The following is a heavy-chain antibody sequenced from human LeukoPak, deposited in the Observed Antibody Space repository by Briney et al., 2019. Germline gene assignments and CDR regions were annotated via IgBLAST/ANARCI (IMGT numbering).Heavy chain of an antibody. V-gene: IGHV1-69*13. Sequence: SVKVSCKASGGTFSSYATSWVRQAPGQGLEWMGGIIPIFGTANYAQKFQGRVTITADESTSTAYMELSSLRSEDTAVYYCARGDGYYKYYFDYWGQGTLVTVSS. CDR3: ARGDGYYKYYFDY. CDR2: IIPIFGTA. D-gene: IGHD5-24*01. J-gene: IGHJ4*02. CDR1: GGTFSSYA.